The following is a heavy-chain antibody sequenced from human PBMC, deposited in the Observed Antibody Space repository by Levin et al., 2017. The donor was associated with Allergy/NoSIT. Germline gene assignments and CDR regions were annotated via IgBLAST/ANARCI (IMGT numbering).Heavy chain of an antibody. CDR2: IKQDGSEK. J-gene: IGHJ4*02. CDR1: GFTFSSYW. V-gene: IGHV3-7*01. Sequence: PGGSLRLSCAASGFTFSSYWMSWVRQAPGKGLEWVANIKQDGSEKYYVDSVKGRFTISRDNAKNSLYLQMNSLRAEDTAVYYCARDSGYDFWSGYSPEIDYWGQGTLVTVSS. CDR3: ARDSGYDFWSGYSPEIDY. D-gene: IGHD3-3*01.